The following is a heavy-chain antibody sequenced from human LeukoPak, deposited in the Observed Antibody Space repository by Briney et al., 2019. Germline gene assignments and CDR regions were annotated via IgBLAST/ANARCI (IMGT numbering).Heavy chain of an antibody. D-gene: IGHD1-20*01. J-gene: IGHJ4*02. CDR3: STLTSRGLSDS. CDR1: GFTFTNAW. V-gene: IGHV3-15*07. Sequence: GGSLRLSCAASGFTFTNAWMNWVRQTPGKGLEWVGRIKSKADGETIDYAAPVKGRFTFSRDDSKNMLYLQMNSLKSEDTAVYYCSTLTSRGLSDSWGQGTLVTVSS. CDR2: IKSKADGETI.